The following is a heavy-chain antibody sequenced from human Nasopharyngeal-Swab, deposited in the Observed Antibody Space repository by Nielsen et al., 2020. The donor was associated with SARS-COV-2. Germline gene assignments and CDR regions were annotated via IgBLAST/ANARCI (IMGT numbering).Heavy chain of an antibody. CDR2: ISASGGST. Sequence: GGSLRLSCIASGFTFNIYAMAWVRRTPGRGLQWVSGISASGGSTYYTDSVKGRFAVSRDNSRNTLYLQMHGLRVEDTALYYCAKDDVARGDAFDIWGQGTMVTVSS. CDR3: AKDDVARGDAFDI. D-gene: IGHD3-10*01. CDR1: GFTFNIYA. V-gene: IGHV3-23*01. J-gene: IGHJ3*02.